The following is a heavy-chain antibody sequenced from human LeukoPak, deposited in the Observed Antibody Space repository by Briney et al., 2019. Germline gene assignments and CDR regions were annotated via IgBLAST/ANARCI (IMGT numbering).Heavy chain of an antibody. CDR1: GGSISSGGYS. Sequence: PSETLSLTCAVSGGSISSGGYSWSWIRQPPGKGLEWIGYICHSGSTYYNPSLKSRVTISVDRSKNQFSLKLSSVTAADTAVYYCARGGVSYYYDSSGYYPDAFDIWGQGTMVTVSS. CDR2: ICHSGST. J-gene: IGHJ3*02. V-gene: IGHV4-30-2*01. D-gene: IGHD3-22*01. CDR3: ARGGVSYYYDSSGYYPDAFDI.